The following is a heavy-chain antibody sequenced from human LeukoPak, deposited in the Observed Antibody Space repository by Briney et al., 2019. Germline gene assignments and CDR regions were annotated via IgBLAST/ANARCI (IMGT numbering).Heavy chain of an antibody. CDR3: ARFCVRGVTWFDP. Sequence: NSSETLSLTCAVYGGSFSGYYWSWIRQPPGKGLEWIGEINRSGSTNYNPSLKSRVTISVDTSKNQFSLKLSSVTAADTAVYYCARFCVRGVTWFDPWGQGTLVTVSS. D-gene: IGHD3-10*02. V-gene: IGHV4-34*01. CDR2: INRSGST. CDR1: GGSFSGYY. J-gene: IGHJ5*02.